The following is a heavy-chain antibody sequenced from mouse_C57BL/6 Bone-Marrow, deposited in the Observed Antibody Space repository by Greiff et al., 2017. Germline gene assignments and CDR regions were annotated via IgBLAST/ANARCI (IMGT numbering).Heavy chain of an antibody. CDR3: ARDNATVEGDFGY. V-gene: IGHV5-4*01. D-gene: IGHD1-1*01. Sequence: EVKLVESGGGLVKPGGSLKLSCAASGFTFSSYAMSWVRQTPEKRLEWVATISDGGSYTYYPDNVKGRFTSSRDNAKNNLYLQMLHLKSEDTAMYYCARDNATVEGDFGYWGQGTTLTVSS. J-gene: IGHJ2*01. CDR1: GFTFSSYA. CDR2: ISDGGSYT.